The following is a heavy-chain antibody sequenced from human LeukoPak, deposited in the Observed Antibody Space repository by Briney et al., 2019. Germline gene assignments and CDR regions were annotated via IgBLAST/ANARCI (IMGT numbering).Heavy chain of an antibody. J-gene: IGHJ6*03. CDR1: GGSICSYY. CDR2: IYYSGST. Sequence: SETLSLTCTVSGGSICSYYWSWIRQPPGKGLEWIGYIYYSGSTNYNPSLKSRVTISLDTSTNQFSLKLSSVAAADTAMYYCARVGVTPDYGDLRAYYYYYMGVWGKGTTVTVSS. V-gene: IGHV4-59*01. D-gene: IGHD4-17*01. CDR3: ARVGVTPDYGDLRAYYYYYMGV.